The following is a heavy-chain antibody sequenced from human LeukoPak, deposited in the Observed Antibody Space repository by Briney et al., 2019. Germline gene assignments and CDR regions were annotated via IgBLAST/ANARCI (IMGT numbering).Heavy chain of an antibody. CDR3: ARIPIPYSSGWYNWFDP. Sequence: GGSLRLSCAASGFTFSSYAMHWVRQAPGKGLEWVAVISYDGSNKYYADSVKGRFTISRDNSKNTLYLQMNSLRAEDTAVYYCARIPIPYSSGWYNWFDPWGQGTLSPSPQ. CDR1: GFTFSSYA. D-gene: IGHD6-19*01. CDR2: ISYDGSNK. J-gene: IGHJ5*02. V-gene: IGHV3-30*04.